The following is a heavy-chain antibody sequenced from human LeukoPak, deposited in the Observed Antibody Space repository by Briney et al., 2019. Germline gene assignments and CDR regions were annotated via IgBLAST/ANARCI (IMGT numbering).Heavy chain of an antibody. Sequence: SETLSLTCTVSGGSISNYYWSWIRQPPGKGLEWIGYIYYSGSTNYNPSLKSRLTISVDTSKNQFSLRLGFVTAADTAVYYCARHVVASSPLAYWGQGTLVTVSS. V-gene: IGHV4-59*08. CDR2: IYYSGST. CDR1: GGSISNYY. D-gene: IGHD2-21*01. CDR3: ARHVVASSPLAY. J-gene: IGHJ4*02.